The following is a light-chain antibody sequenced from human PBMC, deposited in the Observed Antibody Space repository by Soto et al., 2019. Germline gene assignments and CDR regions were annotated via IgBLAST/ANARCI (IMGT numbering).Light chain of an antibody. CDR2: WAS. V-gene: IGKV4-1*01. J-gene: IGKJ4*01. CDR1: QSVLSSSDNRNY. CDR3: QQCYTAPLT. Sequence: DIVMTQSPDSLAVSLGERATINCKSSQSVLSSSDNRNYLVWYQQKPGQPPKLLISWASTRESGVPDRFSGSGSGTDFTLTIHNLQAEDGAVYYCQQCYTAPLTFGGGTKVEIK.